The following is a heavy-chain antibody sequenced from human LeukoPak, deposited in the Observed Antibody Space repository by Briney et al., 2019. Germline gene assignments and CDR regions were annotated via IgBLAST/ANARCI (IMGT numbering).Heavy chain of an antibody. Sequence: SETLSLTCTVSGASTSSYYWSWIRQPPGKGLEWIGYVYYSGITHYNPSLKSRVTISADTSKNQFSLKLTSVTAADTAVYYCASGPYPAAGTDHQFDYWGQGTLVTVFS. V-gene: IGHV4-59*01. D-gene: IGHD6-13*01. CDR1: GASTSSYY. J-gene: IGHJ4*02. CDR2: VYYSGIT. CDR3: ASGPYPAAGTDHQFDY.